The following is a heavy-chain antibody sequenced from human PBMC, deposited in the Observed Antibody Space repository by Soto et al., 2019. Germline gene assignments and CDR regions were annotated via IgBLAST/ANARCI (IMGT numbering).Heavy chain of an antibody. CDR1: GYTFTSYG. CDR2: ISAYNGNT. Sequence: GASVKVSCKASGYTFTSYGISWVRQAPGQGLEWMGWISAYNGNTNYAQKLQGRVTMTTDTSTSTAYMELRSLRSDDTAVYYCAREKDDHWSIYQNWYDSWGQGTLVTVSS. CDR3: AREKDDHWSIYQNWYDS. J-gene: IGHJ5*01. V-gene: IGHV1-18*01. D-gene: IGHD3-3*01.